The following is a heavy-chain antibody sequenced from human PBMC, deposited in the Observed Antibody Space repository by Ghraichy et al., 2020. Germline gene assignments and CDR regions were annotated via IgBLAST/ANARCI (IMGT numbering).Heavy chain of an antibody. D-gene: IGHD2-15*01. V-gene: IGHV1-69*13. J-gene: IGHJ3*02. Sequence: SVKVSCKASGGTFSSYAISWVRQAPGQGLEWMGGIIPIFGTANYAQKFQGRVTITADESTSTAYMELSSLRSEDTAVYYCARVVDCSGGSCYGDMSAFDIWGQGTMVTVSS. CDR1: GGTFSSYA. CDR2: IIPIFGTA. CDR3: ARVVDCSGGSCYGDMSAFDI.